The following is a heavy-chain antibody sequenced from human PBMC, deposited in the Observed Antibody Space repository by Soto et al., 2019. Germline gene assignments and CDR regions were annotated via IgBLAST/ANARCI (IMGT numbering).Heavy chain of an antibody. J-gene: IGHJ4*02. V-gene: IGHV3-73*01. CDR3: TRPDPSSIAAAGAFDY. CDR1: GFTFSGSA. D-gene: IGHD6-13*01. CDR2: IRSKANSYAT. Sequence: GGSLRLSGAASGFTFSGSAMHWVRQASGKGLEWVGRIRSKANSYATAYAASVKGRFTISRDDSKNTAYLQMNSLKTEDTAVYYCTRPDPSSIAAAGAFDYWGQGTLVTVSS.